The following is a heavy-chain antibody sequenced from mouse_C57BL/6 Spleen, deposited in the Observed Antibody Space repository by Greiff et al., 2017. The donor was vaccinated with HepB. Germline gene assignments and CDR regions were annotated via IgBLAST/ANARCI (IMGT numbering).Heavy chain of an antibody. CDR3: ARKKIYYDYSWFAY. Sequence: QVHVKQPGAELVKPGASVKLSCKASGYTFTSYWMQWVKQRPGQGLEWIGEIDPSDSYTNYNQKFKGKATLTVDTSSSTAYMQLSSLTSEDSAVYYCARKKIYYDYSWFAYWGQGTLVTVSA. V-gene: IGHV1-50*01. D-gene: IGHD2-4*01. J-gene: IGHJ3*01. CDR2: IDPSDSYT. CDR1: GYTFTSYW.